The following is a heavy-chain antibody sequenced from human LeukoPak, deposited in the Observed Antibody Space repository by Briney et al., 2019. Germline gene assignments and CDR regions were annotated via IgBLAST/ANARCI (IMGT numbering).Heavy chain of an antibody. CDR1: GFTFSSYS. CDR2: ISSSSSYI. J-gene: IGHJ4*02. CDR3: ARDQAARPLKGLED. D-gene: IGHD6-6*01. V-gene: IGHV3-21*01. Sequence: TGGSLRPSCAASGFTFSSYSMNWVRQAPGKGLEWVSSISSSSSYIYYADSVKGRFTISRDNAKNSLYLQMNSLRAEDTAVYYCARDQAARPLKGLEDWGQGTLVTVSS.